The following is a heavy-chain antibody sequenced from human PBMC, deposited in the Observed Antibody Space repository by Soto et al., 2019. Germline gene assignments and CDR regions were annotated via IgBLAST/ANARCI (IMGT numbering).Heavy chain of an antibody. V-gene: IGHV1-2*04. CDR2: INPNSGGT. D-gene: IGHD6-19*01. Sequence: ASVKVSCKASGYTFTGYYTHWVRQAPGQGLEWMGWINPNSGGTNYAQKFQGWVTMTRDTSISTAYMELSRLRSDDTAVYYCARDRYSSGWYPGWLWFDPWGQGTLVPVSS. CDR1: GYTFTGYY. CDR3: ARDRYSSGWYPGWLWFDP. J-gene: IGHJ5*02.